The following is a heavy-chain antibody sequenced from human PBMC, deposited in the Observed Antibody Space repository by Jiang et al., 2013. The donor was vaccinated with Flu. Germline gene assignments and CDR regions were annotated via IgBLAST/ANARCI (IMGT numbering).Heavy chain of an antibody. D-gene: IGHD3-3*01. CDR3: AIRITIFGEAEYFQH. CDR2: IYWDDDK. J-gene: IGHJ1*01. V-gene: IGHV2-5*02. Sequence: KPTQTLTLTCTFSGFSLSTSGVGVGWIRQPPGKALEWLALIYWDDDKRYSPSLKSRLTITKDTSKNQVVLTMTNMDPVDTATYYCAIRITIFGEAEYFQHWGQGTLVTVSS. CDR1: GFSLSTSGVG.